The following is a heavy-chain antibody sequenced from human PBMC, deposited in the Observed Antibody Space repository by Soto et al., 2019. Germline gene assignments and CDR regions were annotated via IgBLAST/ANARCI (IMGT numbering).Heavy chain of an antibody. V-gene: IGHV1-69*02. CDR2: IIPILGIA. D-gene: IGHD6-13*01. CDR1: GGTFSSYT. J-gene: IGHJ5*02. Sequence: SVKVSCKASGGTFSSYTISWVSQAPGQGLEWMGRIIPILGIANYAQKFQGRVTITADKSTSTAYMELSSLRSADTAVYYCARFYSSPWFDPWGQGTLVTVPQ. CDR3: ARFYSSPWFDP.